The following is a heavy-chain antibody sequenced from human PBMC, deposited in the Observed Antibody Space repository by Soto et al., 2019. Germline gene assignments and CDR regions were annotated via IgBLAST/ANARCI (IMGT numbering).Heavy chain of an antibody. CDR3: AREASAVISLDY. Sequence: ASVKVSCKASGYIFTAYSLHWVRQAPGQGLEWVGWFNPNSGDTIYAQKFQGRVTLTGDTSISTAYMELYSLTSDDTAVYYCAREASAVISLDYWGQGTLVTVSS. D-gene: IGHD6-19*01. CDR1: GYIFTAYS. CDR2: FNPNSGDT. J-gene: IGHJ4*02. V-gene: IGHV1-2*02.